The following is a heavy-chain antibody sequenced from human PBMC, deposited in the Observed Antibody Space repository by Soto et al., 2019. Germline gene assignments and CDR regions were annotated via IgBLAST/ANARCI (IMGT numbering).Heavy chain of an antibody. CDR3: ARPNPPYYDILTGYYSGNNWFDP. CDR2: IDPSDSYT. D-gene: IGHD3-9*01. J-gene: IGHJ5*02. CDR1: GYSFTSYW. V-gene: IGHV5-10-1*01. Sequence: GSLKISCKGSGYSFTSYWISWVRQMPGKGLEWMGRIDPSDSYTNYSPSFQGHVTISADKSISTAYLQWSSLKASDTAMYYCARPNPPYYDILTGYYSGNNWFDPWGQGTLVTVSS.